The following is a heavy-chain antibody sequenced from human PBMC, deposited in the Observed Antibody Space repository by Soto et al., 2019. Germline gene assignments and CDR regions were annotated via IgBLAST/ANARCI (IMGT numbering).Heavy chain of an antibody. CDR3: ARRDGVVAGFVDP. J-gene: IGHJ5*02. Sequence: SETLSFTCTVSGGSISSYYWSWIRQPPGKGLEWIGYIYYSGSTNYNPSLKSRVTISVDTSKNQFSLKLSSVTAADTAVYYCARRDGVVAGFVDPWGQGTLVTVSS. CDR1: GGSISSYY. CDR2: IYYSGST. V-gene: IGHV4-59*01. D-gene: IGHD2-15*01.